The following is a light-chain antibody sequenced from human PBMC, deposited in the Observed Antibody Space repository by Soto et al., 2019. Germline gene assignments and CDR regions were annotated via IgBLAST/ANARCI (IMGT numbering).Light chain of an antibody. CDR3: QQSFNTPWT. CDR2: SAS. CDR1: QTILKN. V-gene: IGKV1-39*01. J-gene: IGKJ1*01. Sequence: DIQMTQSPFSLSASIGDRVTITCRASQTILKNLNWYQHKPGKAPKLLISSASSLQRGVPSRFSGVGSGTEFTLTISGLQPEDFATYHCQQSFNTPWTFGQGTKVDSK.